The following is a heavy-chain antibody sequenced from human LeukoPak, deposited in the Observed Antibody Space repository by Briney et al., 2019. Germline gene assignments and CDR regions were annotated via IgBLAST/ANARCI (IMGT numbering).Heavy chain of an antibody. D-gene: IGHD5-18*01. CDR2: INPSGGST. CDR1: GYTFTSYY. Sequence: ASVKVSCKASGYTFTSYYMHWVRQAPGQGLEWMGIINPSGGSTSYAQKFQGRVTMTRDMSTSTVYMELSSLRSEDTAVYYCARVGISLGTAIIRGLFDYWGQGTLVTVPS. V-gene: IGHV1-46*01. CDR3: ARVGISLGTAIIRGLFDY. J-gene: IGHJ4*02.